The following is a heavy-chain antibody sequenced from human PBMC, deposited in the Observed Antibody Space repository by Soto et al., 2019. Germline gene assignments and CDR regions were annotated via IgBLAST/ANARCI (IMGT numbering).Heavy chain of an antibody. D-gene: IGHD3-16*01. V-gene: IGHV3-30-3*01. J-gene: IGHJ5*02. Sequence: QVQLVESGGGVVQPGRSLRLSCAASGFTFSSYAMHWVHQAPGKGLEWVAVISYDGSNKYYADSVKGRFTISRDNSKNTLYLQMNSLRAEDTAVYYCARDRDPYMITFGGPGGWFDPWGQGTLVTVSS. CDR3: ARDRDPYMITFGGPGGWFDP. CDR1: GFTFSSYA. CDR2: ISYDGSNK.